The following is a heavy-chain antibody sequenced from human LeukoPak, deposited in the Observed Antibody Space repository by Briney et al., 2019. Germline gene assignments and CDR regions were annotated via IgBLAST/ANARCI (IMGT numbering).Heavy chain of an antibody. CDR1: GASLSSGSYY. J-gene: IGHJ4*02. CDR3: ARDSFYGPWGRNTVWWGFDF. V-gene: IGHV4-61*02. Sequence: PSETLSLTCTVSGASLSSGSYYWSWIRQPAGKGLEWIGRIYPSGSTDYNPSLKSRVTISIDTSKNQFSLKLSSVTAADTAVYYCARDSFYGPWGRNTVWWGFDFWGQGTLVTVSS. D-gene: IGHD2-8*02. CDR2: IYPSGST.